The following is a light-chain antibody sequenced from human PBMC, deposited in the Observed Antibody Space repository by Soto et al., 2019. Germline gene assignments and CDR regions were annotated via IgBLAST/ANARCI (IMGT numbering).Light chain of an antibody. Sequence: DIQMTHSPSSLSASVGDRVTITCRASQGIRNDLGWYQQKPGKAPKLMIYAAYSLQSGVPSTFSGSGSGTDFTLTISSLQPEDFATYYCQQSYSTLPITFGQGTRLEIK. CDR3: QQSYSTLPIT. CDR1: QGIRND. J-gene: IGKJ5*01. CDR2: AAY. V-gene: IGKV1-39*01.